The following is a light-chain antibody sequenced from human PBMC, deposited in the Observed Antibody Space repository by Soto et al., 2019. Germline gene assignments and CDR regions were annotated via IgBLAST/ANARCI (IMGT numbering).Light chain of an antibody. Sequence: EIVLTQSPDTLPLSPGERATLSCRASQSVTSSYLAWYQHKPGQAPRLLIYGASLRATGIPDRFSGSASGRDFSLTLSRLEPEDSAVYYFQQHSFSPRTFGPGTTVEL. J-gene: IGKJ1*01. CDR1: QSVTSSY. V-gene: IGKV3-20*01. CDR3: QQHSFSPRT. CDR2: GAS.